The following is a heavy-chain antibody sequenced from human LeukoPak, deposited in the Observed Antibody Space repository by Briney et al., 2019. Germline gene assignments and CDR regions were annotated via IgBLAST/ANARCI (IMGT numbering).Heavy chain of an antibody. CDR1: GGSFSGYY. D-gene: IGHD3-16*01. V-gene: IGHV4-34*01. Sequence: PSETLSLTSAVYGGSFSGYYWSWIRQPPGKGLEWIGEINHSGSTNYNPSLKSRVTISVDTSKNQFSLKLSSVTAADTAVYYCARRRTYDSPNYWGQGTLVTVSS. CDR2: INHSGST. CDR3: ARRRTYDSPNY. J-gene: IGHJ4*02.